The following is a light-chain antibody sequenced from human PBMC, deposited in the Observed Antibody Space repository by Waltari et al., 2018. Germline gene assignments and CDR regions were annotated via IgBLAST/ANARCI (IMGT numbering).Light chain of an antibody. CDR1: SGHRSYA. J-gene: IGLJ2*01. CDR3: QTWGTGIVI. Sequence: QLLLTQSPSASASLGASVKFTCTLSSGHRSYAIAWYQQQPEKGPRYLMKLNSDGSHKKGDGIPDRFSGSSSGAERYLTISSLQSEDEADYYCQTWGTGIVIFGGGTKLTVL. CDR2: LNSDGSH. V-gene: IGLV4-69*01.